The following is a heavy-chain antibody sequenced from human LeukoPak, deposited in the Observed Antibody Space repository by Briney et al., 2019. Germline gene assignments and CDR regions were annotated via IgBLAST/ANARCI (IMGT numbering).Heavy chain of an antibody. J-gene: IGHJ6*03. CDR3: ARDRPSTVFGVADYYYMDV. CDR2: ISSCGSYK. Sequence: PGRSLRLSCAASGFTFSSYAMHWVRQAPGKGLEWVAIISSCGSYKNYVDSGKDRFTISRDNSKNTLYLEMKSLRAEDTAVYSCARDRPSTVFGVADYYYMDVWGKGTRVTVSS. V-gene: IGHV3-30*04. CDR1: GFTFSSYA. D-gene: IGHD3-3*01.